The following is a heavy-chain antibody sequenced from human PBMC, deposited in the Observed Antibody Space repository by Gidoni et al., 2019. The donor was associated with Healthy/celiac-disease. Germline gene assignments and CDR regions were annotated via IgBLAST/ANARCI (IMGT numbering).Heavy chain of an antibody. V-gene: IGHV3-33*01. CDR2: IWYDGSNK. Sequence: QVQLVESGGGVVQPGRSLRLSCAASGFTFSSYGMHWVRQAPGQGLEWVAVIWYDGSNKYYADSVKGRFTISRDNSKNTLYLQMNSLRAEDTAVYYCARLFGPGYYMDVWGKGTTVTVSS. CDR3: ARLFGPGYYMDV. CDR1: GFTFSSYG. D-gene: IGHD2-21*01. J-gene: IGHJ6*03.